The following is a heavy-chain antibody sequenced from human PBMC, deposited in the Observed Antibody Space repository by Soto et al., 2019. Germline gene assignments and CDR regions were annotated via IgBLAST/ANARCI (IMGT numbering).Heavy chain of an antibody. CDR1: GGSISSSSYY. V-gene: IGHV4-39*01. J-gene: IGHJ6*02. CDR2: IYYSGST. Sequence: QLQLQESGPGLVKPSETLSLTCTVSGGSISSSSYYWGWIRQPPGKGLEWIGSIYYSGSTYYNPSLKSRFTISVDTSKNQFSLKLSSVTAADTAVYYCARQRMYYDSSGYRPYYYYGMDVWGQGTTVTVSS. D-gene: IGHD3-22*01. CDR3: ARQRMYYDSSGYRPYYYYGMDV.